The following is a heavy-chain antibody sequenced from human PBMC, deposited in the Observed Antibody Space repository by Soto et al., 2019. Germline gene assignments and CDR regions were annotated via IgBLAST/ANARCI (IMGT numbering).Heavy chain of an antibody. D-gene: IGHD6-19*01. J-gene: IGHJ5*01. CDR2: IFYSGST. CDR3: ARAEVAVAGSGWFDA. V-gene: IGHV4-30-4*01. Sequence: SETLSLTCTVSGDSITSGDYYWSWVRQPPGKGLEWIGYIFYSGSTYYKASLKSRVTISLDMSRNQFSLKLTSVTAADTAVYYCARAEVAVAGSGWFDAWGHGTLVTAPQ. CDR1: GDSITSGDYY.